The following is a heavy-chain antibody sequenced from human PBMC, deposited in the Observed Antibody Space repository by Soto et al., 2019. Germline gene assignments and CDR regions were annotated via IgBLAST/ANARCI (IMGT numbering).Heavy chain of an antibody. CDR1: GYTFTSYD. CDR2: MNPNSGNT. Sequence: ASVKVSCKASGYTFTSYDINWVRQATGQGLEWMGWMNPNSGNTGYAQKFQGRVTMTRNTSISTAYLQWSSLKASDTAMYYCARLILGATDAFDIWGQGTMVTVSS. V-gene: IGHV1-8*01. D-gene: IGHD1-26*01. CDR3: ARLILGATDAFDI. J-gene: IGHJ3*02.